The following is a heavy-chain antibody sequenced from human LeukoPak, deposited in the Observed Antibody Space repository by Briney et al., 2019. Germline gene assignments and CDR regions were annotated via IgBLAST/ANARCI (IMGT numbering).Heavy chain of an antibody. CDR2: IIPIFGIA. D-gene: IGHD6-19*01. J-gene: IGHJ4*02. CDR3: ARLDSSGWYYFDY. V-gene: IGHV1-69*04. CDR1: GGTFNSYA. Sequence: SVKVSCKASGGTFNSYAISWVRQAPGQGLEWMGRIIPIFGIANYAQKFQGRATITADKSTSTAYMELSSLRSEDTAVYYCARLDSSGWYYFDYWGQGTLVTVSS.